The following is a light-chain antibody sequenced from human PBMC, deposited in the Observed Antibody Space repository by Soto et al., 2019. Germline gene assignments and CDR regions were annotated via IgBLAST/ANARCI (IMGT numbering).Light chain of an antibody. CDR3: LQDYTCPWT. J-gene: IGKJ1*01. CDR2: AAS. Sequence: AIQMTQSPSSLSASVGDRVTITCRASQGIRSDLGWYQQKPGKAPKLLVYAASSLESGVPSRCSGSGSGTEFTLTISSLQPEDFATYYCLQDYTCPWTFCQGTKVEIK. V-gene: IGKV1-6*01. CDR1: QGIRSD.